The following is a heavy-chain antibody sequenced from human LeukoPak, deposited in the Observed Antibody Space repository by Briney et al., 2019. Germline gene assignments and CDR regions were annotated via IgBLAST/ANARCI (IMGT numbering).Heavy chain of an antibody. CDR3: VRGTYGYYMDV. Sequence: SETLSLTCSGSNYSTSNSLYWGWLRQPPGKGLEWIGSIYRSGSTFYNPSLKSRVTISLDTSKNQFSLKLSSVTAADTAVYFCVRGTYGYYMDVWGKGTTVTVSS. V-gene: IGHV4-38-2*02. CDR2: IYRSGST. J-gene: IGHJ6*03. D-gene: IGHD4-17*01. CDR1: NYSTSNSLY.